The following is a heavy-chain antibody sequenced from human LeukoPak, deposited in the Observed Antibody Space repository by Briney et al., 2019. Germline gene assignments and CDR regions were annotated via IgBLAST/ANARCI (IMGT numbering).Heavy chain of an antibody. D-gene: IGHD6-13*01. CDR3: ARGTSSWAYYFDY. Sequence: GGSLRLSCAASGFTFSSYGMHWVRQAPGKGLEWVAVILSDGSKEFYTDSVKGRFTISRDNSKNTLYLQMNSLRAEDTAVYYCARGTSSWAYYFDYWGQGTLVTVSS. V-gene: IGHV3-33*01. J-gene: IGHJ4*02. CDR1: GFTFSSYG. CDR2: ILSDGSKE.